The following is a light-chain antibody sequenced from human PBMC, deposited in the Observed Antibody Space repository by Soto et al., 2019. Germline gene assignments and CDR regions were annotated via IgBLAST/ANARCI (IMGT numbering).Light chain of an antibody. CDR3: QQRSNWPRGT. Sequence: ERVMTQSPATLSLSPGERATLSCRASQSVGSYLGWYQHKPGQAPRLLIYDASNRAPGIPARFSGSGSGTDFTLTISSLEPEDFAVYYCQQRSNWPRGTFGQGTKLEIK. V-gene: IGKV3-11*01. CDR2: DAS. J-gene: IGKJ2*01. CDR1: QSVGSY.